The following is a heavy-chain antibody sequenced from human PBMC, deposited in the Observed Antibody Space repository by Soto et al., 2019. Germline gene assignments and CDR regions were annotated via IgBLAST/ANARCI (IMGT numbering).Heavy chain of an antibody. CDR1: GGSISSSSYY. D-gene: IGHD3-22*01. J-gene: IGHJ4*02. Sequence: PSETLSLTSTVSGGSISSSSYYWGWIRQPPGKGLEWIGSIYYSGSTYYNPSLKSRVTISVDTSKNQFSLKLSSVTAADTAVYYCARHSYYDSSGYFSTQPYYFDYWGQGTLVTVSS. V-gene: IGHV4-39*01. CDR3: ARHSYYDSSGYFSTQPYYFDY. CDR2: IYYSGST.